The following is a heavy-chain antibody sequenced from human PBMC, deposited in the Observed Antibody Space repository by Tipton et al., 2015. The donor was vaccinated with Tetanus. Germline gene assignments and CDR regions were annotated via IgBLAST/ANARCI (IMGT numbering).Heavy chain of an antibody. CDR3: VRPDRYCSGGSCYLALDY. J-gene: IGHJ4*02. CDR1: GYSFTSYG. D-gene: IGHD2-15*01. V-gene: IGHV1-18*01. Sequence: QSGPEVKKPGASVKVSCTANGYSFTSYGINWVRQAPGQGLEWMGGIFPQFGTSNYAPQFQDRVTMTADTSTGTVYMDLSNLRSDDTAVYYCVRPDRYCSGGSCYLALDYWGQGTLITVSS. CDR2: IFPQFGTS.